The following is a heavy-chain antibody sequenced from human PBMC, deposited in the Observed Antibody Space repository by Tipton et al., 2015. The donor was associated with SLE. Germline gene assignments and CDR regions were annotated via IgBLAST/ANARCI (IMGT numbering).Heavy chain of an antibody. V-gene: IGHV4-59*01. J-gene: IGHJ3*02. Sequence: TLSLTCTVSGGSISSYYWSWIRQPPGKRLEWIGYIYYSGSTNYNPSLKSRVTISVDTSKNQFSLKLSSVTAADTAVYYCARGGAGCGGDCYYAFDIWGQGTMVTVSS. CDR3: ARGGAGCGGDCYYAFDI. D-gene: IGHD2-21*01. CDR2: IYYSGST. CDR1: GGSISSYY.